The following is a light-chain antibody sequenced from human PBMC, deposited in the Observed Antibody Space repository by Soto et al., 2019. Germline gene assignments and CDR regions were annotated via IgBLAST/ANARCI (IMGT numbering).Light chain of an antibody. CDR3: QQYYNYPYT. Sequence: AIRMTQSPSSLSASTEDTVTITCRGRQGISSYLAWYQQKPGKAPKLLIYPASTLQSGVPSRFSGSGSGTDFTLTIGCLQSEDFATYYCQQYYNYPYTFGQGTKLEIK. CDR2: PAS. CDR1: QGISSY. J-gene: IGKJ2*01. V-gene: IGKV1-8*01.